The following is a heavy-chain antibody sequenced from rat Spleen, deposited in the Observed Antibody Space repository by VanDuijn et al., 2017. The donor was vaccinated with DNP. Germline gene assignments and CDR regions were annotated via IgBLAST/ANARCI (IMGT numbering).Heavy chain of an antibody. Sequence: EVQLQESGPGLVRPSQSLSLTCSVTGSSITSRYKWNWIRKFPGNKLEWMAYISYSGSTGYNPSLKSRISITRDTSKNQFFLQLNSVTTEDTATYYCARSVYYYSGYIPFDYWGQGVMVTVSS. V-gene: IGHV3-1*01. CDR3: ARSVYYYSGYIPFDY. D-gene: IGHD1-2*01. CDR1: GSSITSRYK. J-gene: IGHJ2*01. CDR2: ISYSGST.